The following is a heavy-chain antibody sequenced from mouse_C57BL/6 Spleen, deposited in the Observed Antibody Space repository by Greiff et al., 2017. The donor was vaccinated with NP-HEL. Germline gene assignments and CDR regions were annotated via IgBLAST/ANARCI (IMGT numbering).Heavy chain of an antibody. Sequence: QLQQSGTVLARPGASVKMSCKTSGYTFTSYWMHWVKQRPGQGLEWIGAIYPGNSDTSYNQKFKGKAKLTAVTSASTAYMELSSLTNEDSAVYYCTRKDYGYDGYYYAMDDWGQGTSVTVSS. CDR1: GYTFTSYW. V-gene: IGHV1-5*01. CDR3: TRKDYGYDGYYYAMDD. D-gene: IGHD2-14*01. J-gene: IGHJ4*01. CDR2: IYPGNSDT.